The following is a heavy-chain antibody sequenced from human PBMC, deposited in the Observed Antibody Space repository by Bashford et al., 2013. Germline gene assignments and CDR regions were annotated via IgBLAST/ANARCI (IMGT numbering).Heavy chain of an antibody. CDR1: GGSISSYY. CDR2: IYTSGST. CDR3: AKAYHGYCSGGSCYPFDY. D-gene: IGHD2-15*01. V-gene: IGHV4-4*07. J-gene: IGHJ4*02. Sequence: SETLSLTCTVSGGSISSYYWSWIRQPAGKGLEWIGRIYTSGSTNYNPSLKSRVTMSVDTSKNQFSLKLSSVTAADTAVYYCAKAYHGYCSGGSCYPFDYWGQGTLVTVSS.